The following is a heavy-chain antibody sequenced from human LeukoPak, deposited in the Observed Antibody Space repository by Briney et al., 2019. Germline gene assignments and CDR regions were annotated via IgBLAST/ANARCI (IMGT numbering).Heavy chain of an antibody. CDR1: GFTFSSYW. J-gene: IGHJ5*02. V-gene: IGHV3-74*01. CDR3: ARGVTIFGVVIKFYNWFDP. CDR2: INSDGSST. D-gene: IGHD3-3*01. Sequence: GGPLRLSCAASGFTFSSYWMHWVRQAPGKGLVWVSRINSDGSSTSYADSVKGRFTISRDNAKNTLYLQMNSLRAEDTAVYYCARGVTIFGVVIKFYNWFDPWGQGTLVTVSS.